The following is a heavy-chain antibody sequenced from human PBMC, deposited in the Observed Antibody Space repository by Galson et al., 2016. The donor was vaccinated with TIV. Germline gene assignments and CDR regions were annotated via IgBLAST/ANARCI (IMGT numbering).Heavy chain of an antibody. D-gene: IGHD5-18*01. V-gene: IGHV6-1*01. Sequence: CAISGDSVSSNRAAWNWIRQSPLRGLEWLGKTYYRSEWYTEYAESVKSRISINPDTSNNQVSLQLNFVTPEDTALYFCARDRGVMDTGFDIWGQGAPVTVSS. CDR1: GDSVSSNRAA. CDR2: TYYRSEWYT. J-gene: IGHJ4*02. CDR3: ARDRGVMDTGFDI.